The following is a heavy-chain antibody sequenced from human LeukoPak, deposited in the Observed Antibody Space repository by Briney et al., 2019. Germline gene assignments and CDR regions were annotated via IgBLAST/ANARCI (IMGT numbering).Heavy chain of an antibody. J-gene: IGHJ5*02. Sequence: GGSLRLSCAASGFTFSSYDMHWVRQATGKGLEWVSAIGTAGDTYYPGSVKGRFTISRENAKNSLYLQMNSLRAGDTAVYYCARVTADGSSDHWGQGTLVTVSS. CDR3: ARVTADGSSDH. CDR2: IGTAGDT. V-gene: IGHV3-13*01. CDR1: GFTFSSYD.